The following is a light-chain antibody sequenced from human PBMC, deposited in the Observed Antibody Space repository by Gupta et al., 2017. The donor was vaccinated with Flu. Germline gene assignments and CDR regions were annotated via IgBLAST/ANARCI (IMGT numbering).Light chain of an antibody. Sequence: GDRVTITGRASQTINHWLAWYQQKPGQVPKLLISKASSLESGVPSRFSGSGSGRDFTLTISSLQPDDFATYYCQQYNTYPITFGQGTRVEIK. CDR2: KAS. J-gene: IGKJ5*01. V-gene: IGKV1-5*03. CDR1: QTINHW. CDR3: QQYNTYPIT.